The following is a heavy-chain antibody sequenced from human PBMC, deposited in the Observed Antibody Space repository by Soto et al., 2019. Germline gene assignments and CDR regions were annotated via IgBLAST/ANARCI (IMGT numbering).Heavy chain of an antibody. CDR2: VSGRGGSK. D-gene: IGHD4-17*01. J-gene: IGHJ6*01. CDR1: GFTFNHYA. Sequence: VQLLESGGGLVQPGGSLRLACTASGFTFNHYAMTWVRQAPGRGLEWVASVSGRGGSKKYADSVKGRFIISRDNSNSTLYLQMDSLGGDDTAVYYCAKDSTVTTSLYFYYYVVDAWGQGTTVTVSS. CDR3: AKDSTVTTSLYFYYYVVDA. V-gene: IGHV3-23*01.